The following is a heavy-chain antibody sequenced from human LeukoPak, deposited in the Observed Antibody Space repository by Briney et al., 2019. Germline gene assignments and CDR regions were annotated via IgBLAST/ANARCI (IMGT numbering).Heavy chain of an antibody. V-gene: IGHV1-2*02. Sequence: ASVKVSCKASGYTFTGYYMHWVRQAPGQGLEWMRWTNPNSGGTNYAQKFQGRVTMTRDTSISTAYMELSRLRSDDTAVYYCASTVRDIAAAFDYWGQGTLVTVSS. D-gene: IGHD6-13*01. J-gene: IGHJ4*02. CDR3: ASTVRDIAAAFDY. CDR2: TNPNSGGT. CDR1: GYTFTGYY.